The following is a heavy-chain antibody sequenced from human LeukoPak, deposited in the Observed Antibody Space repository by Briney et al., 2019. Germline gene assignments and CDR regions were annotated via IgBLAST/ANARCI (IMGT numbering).Heavy chain of an antibody. V-gene: IGHV3-74*01. CDR3: ATDLG. Sequence: GGSLSLSGAASGFTFTSYWMHWVRQPPGKGLVWVSRVEHDGSRTAYADSVTGRFTISRDNARNVVYLQMNSLRAEDTAVYYCATDLGWGQGTLVTVSS. CDR1: GFTFTSYW. D-gene: IGHD4-17*01. J-gene: IGHJ4*02. CDR2: VEHDGSRT.